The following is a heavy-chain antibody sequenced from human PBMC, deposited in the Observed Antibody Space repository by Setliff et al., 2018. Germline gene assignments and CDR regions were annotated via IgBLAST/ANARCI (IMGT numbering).Heavy chain of an antibody. V-gene: IGHV3-23*01. CDR1: GFLFNNFA. J-gene: IGHJ4*02. CDR2: ISGATT. CDR3: VRDLHWGFDY. D-gene: IGHD7-27*01. Sequence: PGGSLRLSCAAPGFLFNNFAMSWVRQAPGEGLEWVSGISGATTSYADSVKGRFTISRDNVKNSLFLQMNSLRAEDTAVYYCVRDLHWGFDYWGLGTLVTVSS.